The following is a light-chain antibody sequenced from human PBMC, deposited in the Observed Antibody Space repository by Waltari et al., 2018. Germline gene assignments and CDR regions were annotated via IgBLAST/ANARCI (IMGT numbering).Light chain of an antibody. CDR2: VNSDGSQ. CDR3: QTGGHGTWV. CDR1: SGHRTNV. V-gene: IGLV4-69*01. J-gene: IGLJ3*02. Sequence: QLVLTQSPSASASLGASVKLTCTLSSGHRTNVIPWHQHQPEKGPRFLMKVNSDGSQSKGDKIPDRFSGSSSGAEHYLTISSLQSEDEADYYCQTGGHGTWVFGGGTKLTVL.